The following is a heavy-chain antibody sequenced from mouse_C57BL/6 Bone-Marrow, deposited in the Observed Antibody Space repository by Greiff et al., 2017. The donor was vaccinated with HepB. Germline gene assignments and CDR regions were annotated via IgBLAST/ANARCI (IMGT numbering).Heavy chain of an antibody. CDR2: IYPGSGNT. D-gene: IGHD1-1*01. Sequence: QVQLKQSGAELVRPGASVKLSCKASGYTFTDYYINWVKQRPGQGLEWIARIYPGSGNTYYNEKFKGKATLTAEKSSSTAYMQLSSLTSEDSAVYFCARKGPITTVVATDYFDYWGQGTTLTVSS. V-gene: IGHV1-76*01. CDR1: GYTFTDYY. CDR3: ARKGPITTVVATDYFDY. J-gene: IGHJ2*01.